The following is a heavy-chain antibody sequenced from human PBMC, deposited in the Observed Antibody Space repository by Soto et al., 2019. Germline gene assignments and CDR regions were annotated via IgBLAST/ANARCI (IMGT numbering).Heavy chain of an antibody. Sequence: SETLSLTCTVSGGSISSGGYYWSWIRQHPGKGLEWIGYIYYSGSTFYNPSLKSRVTLSVDTSKNQFSLKLSSVTAADTAVYYCAIYDSSGSRGFQHWGQGTLVTVSS. V-gene: IGHV4-31*03. CDR2: IYYSGST. CDR3: AIYDSSGSRGFQH. D-gene: IGHD3-22*01. CDR1: GGSISSGGYY. J-gene: IGHJ1*01.